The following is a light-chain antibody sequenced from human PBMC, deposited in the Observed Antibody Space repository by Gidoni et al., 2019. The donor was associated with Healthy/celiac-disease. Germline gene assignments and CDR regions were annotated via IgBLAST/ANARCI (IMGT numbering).Light chain of an antibody. J-gene: IGKJ4*01. V-gene: IGKV3-20*01. CDR1: QTVSSSY. CDR2: TAS. CDR3: QHYGTSLT. Sequence: IVLTQSPVTLSLSPGERATLSCWASQTVSSSYLAWYQQKPGQTPRLLIYTASSRATGIPDRFSGSGSGTDFTLTINSLEPEDFAVYYCQHYGTSLTFXGXTKVXIK.